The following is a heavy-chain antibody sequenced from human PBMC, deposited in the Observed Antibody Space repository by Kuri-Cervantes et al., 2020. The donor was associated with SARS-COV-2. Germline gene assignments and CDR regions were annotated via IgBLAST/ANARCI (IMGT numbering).Heavy chain of an antibody. Sequence: LRLSCTVSGGSISFYYWSWIRQPAGKGLEWIGHIYSSGATSYNPSLKSRVTMSVDASKNQFSLKLSSVTAADTAVYYCARPAPSGPNYYDSRRWAFDIWGQGTMVTVSS. D-gene: IGHD3-22*01. CDR2: IYSSGAT. CDR1: GGSISFYY. J-gene: IGHJ3*02. CDR3: ARPAPSGPNYYDSRRWAFDI. V-gene: IGHV4-4*07.